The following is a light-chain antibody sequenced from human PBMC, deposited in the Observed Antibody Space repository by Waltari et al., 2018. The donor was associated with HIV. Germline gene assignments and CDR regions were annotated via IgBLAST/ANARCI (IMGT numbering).Light chain of an antibody. CDR2: GAS. J-gene: IGKJ4*01. V-gene: IGKV3-15*01. CDR1: ENVIIK. CDR3: QQYGKWPHN. Sequence: IVMTQSPATLSVSPGERATLSCRASENVIIKLAWYQQKPGQPPRLLLFGASTRATDIPARFSGSGSGTEFTLTINSLQPEDSAIYYCQQYGKWPHNFGGGTKVEVK.